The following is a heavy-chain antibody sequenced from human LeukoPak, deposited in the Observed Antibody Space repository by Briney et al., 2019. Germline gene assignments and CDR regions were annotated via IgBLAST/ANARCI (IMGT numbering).Heavy chain of an antibody. CDR1: GFTFSSYA. D-gene: IGHD3-16*02. CDR2: ISGSGGST. CDR3: AKDKVRLITFGGVIVDY. Sequence: GGSLRLSCAASGFTFSSYAMSWVRRAPGKGLEWVSAISGSGGSTYYADSVKGRSTISRDNSKNTLYLQMNSLRAEDTAVYYCAKDKVRLITFGGVIVDYWGQGTLVTVSS. J-gene: IGHJ4*02. V-gene: IGHV3-23*01.